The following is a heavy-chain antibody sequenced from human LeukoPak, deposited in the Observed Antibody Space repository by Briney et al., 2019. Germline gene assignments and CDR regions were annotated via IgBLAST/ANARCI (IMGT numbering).Heavy chain of an antibody. CDR2: ISSNGGST. D-gene: IGHD3-10*01. Sequence: GGSLRLSCAASGFTFSSYAMHWVRQAPGKGLEYVSAISSNGGSTYYANSVKGRFTISRDNSKNTLYLQMGSLRAEDMAVYYCARDPTYYYGSGSQFDYWGQGTLVTVSS. V-gene: IGHV3-64*01. J-gene: IGHJ4*02. CDR1: GFTFSSYA. CDR3: ARDPTYYYGSGSQFDY.